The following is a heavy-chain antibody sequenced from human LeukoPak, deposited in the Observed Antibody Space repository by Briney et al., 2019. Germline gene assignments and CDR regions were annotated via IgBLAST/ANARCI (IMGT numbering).Heavy chain of an antibody. Sequence: GGSLRLSCAASRFTFSTYGMHWVRRAPGKGLEWVAFIGDDGSNKYYADSVKGRFTISRDNSKNTLYLQMNSLRAEDTAAYYCATDEGFSGSGSYDHNNWIDPWGQGTLVTVSS. CDR3: ATDEGFSGSGSYDHNNWIDP. D-gene: IGHD3-10*01. CDR2: IGDDGSNK. CDR1: RFTFSTYG. V-gene: IGHV3-30*02. J-gene: IGHJ5*02.